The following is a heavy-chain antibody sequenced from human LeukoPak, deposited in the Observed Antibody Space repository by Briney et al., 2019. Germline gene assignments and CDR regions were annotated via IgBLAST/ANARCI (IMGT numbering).Heavy chain of an antibody. J-gene: IGHJ3*02. D-gene: IGHD3-22*01. CDR1: GYTFTSYA. CDR3: AKDTTHYYDSSANQGGGAFDI. CDR2: INTNTGNP. Sequence: ASVKVSCKASGYTFTSYAMNWVRQAPGQGLEWMGWINTNTGNPTYAQGFTGRFVFSLDTSVSTAYLQISSLKAEDTAVYYCAKDTTHYYDSSANQGGGAFDIWGQGTMVTVSS. V-gene: IGHV7-4-1*02.